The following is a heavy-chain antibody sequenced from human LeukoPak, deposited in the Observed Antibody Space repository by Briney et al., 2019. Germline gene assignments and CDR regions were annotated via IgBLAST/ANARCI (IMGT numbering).Heavy chain of an antibody. D-gene: IGHD6-19*01. CDR2: IYSGGST. Sequence: PGGSLRLSCAASGFTVRSNYMSWVRQAPGKGLVWVSVIYSGGSTYYADSVKGRFTISRDNAKNTLYLQMNSLRAEDTAVYYCGRPDYSSGWYYYFDYGGQGTLVTVSS. CDR3: GRPDYSSGWYYYFDY. J-gene: IGHJ4*02. V-gene: IGHV3-53*01. CDR1: GFTVRSNY.